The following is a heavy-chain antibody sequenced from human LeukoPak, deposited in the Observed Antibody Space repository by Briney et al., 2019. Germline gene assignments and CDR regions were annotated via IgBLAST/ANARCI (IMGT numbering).Heavy chain of an antibody. J-gene: IGHJ4*02. CDR3: AKGSMGRCSGNSCYSVY. D-gene: IGHD5-12*01. V-gene: IGHV3-30*18. CDR1: GFTFSNYG. Sequence: PGGSLRLSCAASGFTFSNYGMHWVRQAPGKGLEGVAVISYDGSNKYYADSVKGRFTISRDNSKNTLYLQMNSLRVEDTAVYYCAKGSMGRCSGNSCYSVYWGQGTLVTVSS. CDR2: ISYDGSNK.